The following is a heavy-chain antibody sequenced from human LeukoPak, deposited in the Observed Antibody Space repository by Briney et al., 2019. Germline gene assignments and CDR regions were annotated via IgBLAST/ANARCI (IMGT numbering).Heavy chain of an antibody. J-gene: IGHJ4*02. CDR2: INPNSGGT. CDR1: GYTFTVYY. V-gene: IGHV1-2*02. D-gene: IGHD6-19*01. CDR3: ARDPRSVAGRSDY. Sequence: ASVTVSCKASGYTFTVYYMHWVRQAPGQGLEWMGWINPNSGGTNYAQKFQGRVTMTRDTSISTAYMELSRLRSDDTAVYYCARDPRSVAGRSDYWGQGTLVTVSS.